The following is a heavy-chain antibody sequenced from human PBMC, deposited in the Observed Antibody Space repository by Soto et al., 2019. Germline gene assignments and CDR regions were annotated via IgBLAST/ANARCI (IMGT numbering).Heavy chain of an antibody. V-gene: IGHV2-5*01. D-gene: IGHD3-16*01. CDR1: GFSLSTTGVG. CDR2: IYWHDDK. Sequence: QITLKESGPPLVKPTQTLTLTCTFSGFSLSTTGVGVSWIRQPPGKALEWLALIYWHDDKRYSRSLKSRLTITKDTSKNQVVLTMTNMDPVDTATYYCAHRGGATVGLYYFDYWGQGALVTVAS. J-gene: IGHJ4*02. CDR3: AHRGGATVGLYYFDY.